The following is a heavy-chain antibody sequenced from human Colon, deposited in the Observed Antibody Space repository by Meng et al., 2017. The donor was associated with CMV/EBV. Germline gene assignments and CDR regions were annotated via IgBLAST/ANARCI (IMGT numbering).Heavy chain of an antibody. D-gene: IGHD2-2*01. J-gene: IGHJ6*02. CDR2: ISWNSARI. V-gene: IGHV3-9*01. CDR3: AKDVVTAAMWGAWGRGMDV. CDR1: GFTFDDYA. Sequence: LSLTCAASGFTFDDYAMHWVRQAPGKGLEWVSGISWNSARIGYGDSVKGRFTISRDNANNSLYLQMNSLKPEDTALYYCAKDVVTAAMWGAWGRGMDVWGQGTTVTVSS.